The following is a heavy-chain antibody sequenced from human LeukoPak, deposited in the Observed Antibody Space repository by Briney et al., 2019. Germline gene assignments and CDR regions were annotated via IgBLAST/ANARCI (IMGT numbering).Heavy chain of an antibody. CDR3: ARDMFGSGLSAFDV. Sequence: PGGSLRLSCAASGFTFNSYSINWVRQATGKGLEWVSSISTSSTYIYYADSLKGRFTISRDNAKNSLYLQMNSLRVEDTAVYYCARDMFGSGLSAFDVWGQGTMVTVSS. CDR1: GFTFNSYS. V-gene: IGHV3-21*01. D-gene: IGHD3-10*01. J-gene: IGHJ3*01. CDR2: ISTSSTYI.